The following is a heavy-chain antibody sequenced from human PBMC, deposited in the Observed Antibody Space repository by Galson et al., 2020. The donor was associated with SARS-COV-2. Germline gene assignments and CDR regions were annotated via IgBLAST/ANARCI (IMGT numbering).Heavy chain of an antibody. CDR1: GDSISSGTHY. Sequence: SETLSLTCTVSGDSISSGTHYWSWIRQPAGKGLEWIGHIYSNGRTNYNPSLESRVAIELDTSNNQVSLTMNTVTAADTAVYYCARDSPARLEVAGRFNYYYMDVWGNGTTVTVSS. CDR3: ARDSPARLEVAGRFNYYYMDV. J-gene: IGHJ6*03. V-gene: IGHV4-61*09. CDR2: IYSNGRT. D-gene: IGHD6-19*01.